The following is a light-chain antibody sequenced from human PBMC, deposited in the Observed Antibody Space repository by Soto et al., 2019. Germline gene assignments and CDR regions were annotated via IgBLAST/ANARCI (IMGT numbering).Light chain of an antibody. J-gene: IGKJ4*01. CDR1: QGIGDT. Sequence: EIVMTQSPATLSVSPGEGDTLSCRSSQGIGDTLAWYQQKPGQTPRLLIYDTSIRATGVPARFSGSRSGADFTLTISSLQSEDFAVYYCQHYVNCQLTCGGGTKVESK. CDR2: DTS. CDR3: QHYVNCQLT. V-gene: IGKV3-15*01.